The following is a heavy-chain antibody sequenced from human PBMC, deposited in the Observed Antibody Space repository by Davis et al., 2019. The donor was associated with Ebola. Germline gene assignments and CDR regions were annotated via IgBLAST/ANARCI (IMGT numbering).Heavy chain of an antibody. CDR1: GNSFSSHW. CDR2: IFTGDSDT. CDR3: ATLRRTITGMDDGFDI. V-gene: IGHV5-51*01. D-gene: IGHD1-20*01. Sequence: GESLKISCQDSGNSFSSHWIGWVRQMPGKGLEWMGIIFTGDSDTRYRPSFLGQVTISADKSFKTAFLQWSSLKASDTARYYCATLRRTITGMDDGFDIWGQGTMVTVSS. J-gene: IGHJ3*02.